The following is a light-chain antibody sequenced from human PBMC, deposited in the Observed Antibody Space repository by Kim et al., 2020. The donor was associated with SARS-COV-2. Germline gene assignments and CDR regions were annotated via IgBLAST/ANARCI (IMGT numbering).Light chain of an antibody. CDR2: DAS. Sequence: SPGERATRSCRASQTIDNNFLAWYQQKPGQALRLLIYDASMRATGIPDRFSGSGSGTDFTLTNSRLEPEDFGVYHCQQYGSSPKTFGQGTKVDIK. CDR1: QTIDNNF. CDR3: QQYGSSPKT. V-gene: IGKV3-20*01. J-gene: IGKJ1*01.